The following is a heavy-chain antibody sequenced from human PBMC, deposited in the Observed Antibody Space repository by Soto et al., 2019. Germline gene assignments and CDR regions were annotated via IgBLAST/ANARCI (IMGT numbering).Heavy chain of an antibody. CDR1: GHTFTSYY. CDR2: INPSGGST. J-gene: IGHJ4*02. CDR3: ARGLNDFWSGYYITHFDY. V-gene: IGHV1-46*01. Sequence: ASVKVSCKASGHTFTSYYMHWVRQAPGQGLEWMGIINPSGGSTSYAQKFQGRVTMTRDTSTSTVYMELSSLRSEDTAVYYCARGLNDFWSGYYITHFDYWGQGTLVTVSS. D-gene: IGHD3-3*01.